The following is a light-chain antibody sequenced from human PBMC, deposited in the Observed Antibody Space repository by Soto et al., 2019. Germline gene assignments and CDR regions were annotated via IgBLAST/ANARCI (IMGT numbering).Light chain of an antibody. CDR1: QSLLHSNGYNY. Sequence: DIVVTQSPLTLPVTPGETASISCGSSQSLLHSNGYNYLDWYLQKPGQSPQLLIYLGSNRASGVPDRFSGSGSGTDFTLKISRVEAEDVGVYYCMQALQTPPTFGQGTRLEIK. V-gene: IGKV2-28*01. J-gene: IGKJ5*01. CDR3: MQALQTPPT. CDR2: LGS.